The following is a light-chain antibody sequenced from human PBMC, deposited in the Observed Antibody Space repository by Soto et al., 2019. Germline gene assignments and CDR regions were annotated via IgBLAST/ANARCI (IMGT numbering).Light chain of an antibody. CDR2: GAS. CDR3: QQYGSSPPLT. J-gene: IGKJ4*01. V-gene: IGKV3-20*01. Sequence: EIVLTQSPGTLSLSPGDRATLSCRASQSVSSSYLAWYQQKPGQAPRLLIYGASNRATGIPDRFSGSGSGTDFTLTISRLEPEDFAVYYCQQYGSSPPLTFGGGTKVDIK. CDR1: QSVSSSY.